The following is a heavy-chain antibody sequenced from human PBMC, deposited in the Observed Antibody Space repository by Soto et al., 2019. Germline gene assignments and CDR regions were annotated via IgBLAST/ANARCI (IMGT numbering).Heavy chain of an antibody. CDR2: IFHDGTA. Sequence: SETLSLTCAVSGVSISSGKWWTWVRQTRQMGLEYIGEIFHDGTANYYPSFERRVAISVDTSKNQFSLKLTSVTAADTAIYFCARLVYDTRLNYMYFDFWGQGALVTVSS. J-gene: IGHJ4*02. CDR3: ARLVYDTRLNYMYFDF. V-gene: IGHV4-4*02. D-gene: IGHD3-10*01. CDR1: GVSISSGKW.